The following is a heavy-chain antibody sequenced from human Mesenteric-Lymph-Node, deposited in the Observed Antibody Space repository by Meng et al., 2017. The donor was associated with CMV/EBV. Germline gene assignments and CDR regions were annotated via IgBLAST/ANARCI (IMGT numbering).Heavy chain of an antibody. V-gene: IGHV1-18*01. CDR2: ISAYNGNT. CDR1: GYTFTSYG. J-gene: IGHJ4*02. D-gene: IGHD3-3*01. CDR3: ARDSRSTFYDFWSAPSDY. Sequence: SVKVSCKASGYTFTSYGISWVRQAPGQGLEWMGWISAYNGNTNYAQKLQGRVTMTTDTSTSTAYMELRSLRSDDTAVYYCARDSRSTFYDFWSAPSDYWGQGTLVTVSS.